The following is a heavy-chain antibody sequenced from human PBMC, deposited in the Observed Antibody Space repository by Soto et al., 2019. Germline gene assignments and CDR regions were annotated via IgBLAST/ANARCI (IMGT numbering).Heavy chain of an antibody. D-gene: IGHD4-17*01. CDR2: IVPMYGIA. CDR3: ARALHDFGDDIGDWFNP. J-gene: IGHJ5*02. Sequence: QVQLVQSGAEVKKPGSSVKVSCKASGDTFSRSSIHWVRQAPGQGLEWMGRIVPMYGIADYAQKFQGRLTITADKSTTTAYMDLSSLGSVDTAVYYCARALHDFGDDIGDWFNPWGQGTRLTVSS. CDR1: GDTFSRSS. V-gene: IGHV1-69*02.